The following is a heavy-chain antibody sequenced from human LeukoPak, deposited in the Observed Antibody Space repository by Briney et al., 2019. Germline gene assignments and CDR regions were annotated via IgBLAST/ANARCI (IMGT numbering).Heavy chain of an antibody. V-gene: IGHV3-30*03. CDR1: GLNFSSYG. CDR3: ARRIAAADGPNWFDP. Sequence: GGSLRLSCAASGLNFSSYGMHWVRQAPGKGLEWVAVVSSDGDNTYYVDSVKGRFTISRDNSKNTLYLQMNSLRAEDTAVYYCARRIAAADGPNWFDPWGQGTLVTVSS. D-gene: IGHD6-13*01. CDR2: VSSDGDNT. J-gene: IGHJ5*02.